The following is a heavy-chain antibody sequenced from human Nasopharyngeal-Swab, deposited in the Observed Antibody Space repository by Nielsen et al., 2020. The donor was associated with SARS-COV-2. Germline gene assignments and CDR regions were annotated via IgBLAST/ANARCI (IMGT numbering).Heavy chain of an antibody. CDR3: AREVSIVVVLADYYGMDV. J-gene: IGHJ6*02. Sequence: SQTLSLTCAISGDSVSSNSAAWNWIRQSPSRGLEWLGRTYYRSKWYNDYAVSVKGRITINPDTSKNQFSLQLNSVTPEDTAVYYCAREVSIVVVLADYYGMDVWGQGTTVTVSS. D-gene: IGHD2-2*01. CDR1: GDSVSSNSAA. CDR2: TYYRSKWYN. V-gene: IGHV6-1*01.